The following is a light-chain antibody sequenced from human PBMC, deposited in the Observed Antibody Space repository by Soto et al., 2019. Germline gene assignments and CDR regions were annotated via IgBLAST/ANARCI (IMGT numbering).Light chain of an antibody. CDR3: QQYKNYSIT. CDR1: QSISSW. J-gene: IGKJ5*01. CDR2: DAS. Sequence: DIQMTQSPSTLSASVGDRVTITCRASQSISSWLAWYQQKPGKAPKLLIYDASSLQSGVPSRFSGSGSGTEFTLTITSLQADDFAIYFCQQYKNYSITFGQGTRLEI. V-gene: IGKV1-5*01.